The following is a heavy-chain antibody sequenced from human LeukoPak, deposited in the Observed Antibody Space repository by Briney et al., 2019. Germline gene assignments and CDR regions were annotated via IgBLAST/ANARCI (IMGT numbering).Heavy chain of an antibody. CDR3: AREWFGELFVYFDY. CDR2: MNPNSGNT. D-gene: IGHD3-10*01. CDR1: GYTFTSYD. J-gene: IGHJ4*02. V-gene: IGHV1-8*01. Sequence: ASVKVSCKASGYTFTSYDINWVRQATGQGLEWMGWMNPNSGNTGYAQKFQGRVTMTRNTSISTAYMELSSLRSEDTAVYYCAREWFGELFVYFDYWGQGTLVTVSS.